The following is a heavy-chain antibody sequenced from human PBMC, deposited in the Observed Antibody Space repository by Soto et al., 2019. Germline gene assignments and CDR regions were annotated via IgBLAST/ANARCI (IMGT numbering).Heavy chain of an antibody. V-gene: IGHV3-49*05. CDR1: GFTFGDYA. J-gene: IGHJ4*02. CDR3: ARVGSASLMVVVIADH. CDR2: IRSKGYGGTT. Sequence: EVQVVESGGALVKPGRSLRLSCTTSGFTFGDYAMSWFRQAPGEGLEWVGFIRSKGYGGTTQYAASVKGRFTISRDDSESNAYLQMDSLKTEDTALYYCARVGSASLMVVVIADHWGQGTQVTVSS. D-gene: IGHD3-22*01.